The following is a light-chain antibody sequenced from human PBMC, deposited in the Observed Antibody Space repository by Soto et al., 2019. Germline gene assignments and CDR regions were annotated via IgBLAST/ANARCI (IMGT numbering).Light chain of an antibody. Sequence: SYELTQPPSGSVAPGQTARITFGGKNIGSKAVHWYQQKPGQAPALVVYDDSDRPSGIPERFSGSKSENTATLTISRVEAGDEADFYCHVWDSSSDHYVFGTGTKVTVL. CDR3: HVWDSSSDHYV. J-gene: IGLJ1*01. V-gene: IGLV3-21*02. CDR2: DDS. CDR1: NIGSKA.